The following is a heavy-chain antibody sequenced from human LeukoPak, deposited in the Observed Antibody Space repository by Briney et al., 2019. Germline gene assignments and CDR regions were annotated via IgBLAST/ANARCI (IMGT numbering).Heavy chain of an antibody. CDR2: ISGSGGNT. CDR3: AKVGLRLGGDY. Sequence: GGSLRLSCAASGFTFGNYAMSWVRQPPGKGLEWVSSISGSGGNTYFADSVKGRFTISRDNFKNTLYLQMNSLRAEDTAVYYCAKVGLRLGGDYWGQGTLVTVSS. V-gene: IGHV3-23*01. D-gene: IGHD4-17*01. CDR1: GFTFGNYA. J-gene: IGHJ4*02.